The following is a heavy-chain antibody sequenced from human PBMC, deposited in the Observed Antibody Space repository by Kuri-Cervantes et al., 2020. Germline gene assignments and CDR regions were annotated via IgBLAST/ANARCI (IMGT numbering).Heavy chain of an antibody. CDR1: GYTFTSYY. V-gene: IGHV1-46*01. CDR2: INPSGGST. J-gene: IGHJ6*02. CDR3: ASSPVYYYGMDV. Sequence: ASVKVSCKASGYTFTSYYMHWVRQAPGQGLEWMGIINPSGGSTSYAQKFQGRVTMTRDTSTSTVYLELSSLRSEDTAVYYCASSPVYYYGMDVWGQGTTVTVSS.